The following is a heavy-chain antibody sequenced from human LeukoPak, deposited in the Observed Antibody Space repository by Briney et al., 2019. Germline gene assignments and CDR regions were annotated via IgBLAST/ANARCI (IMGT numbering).Heavy chain of an antibody. J-gene: IGHJ6*03. CDR2: INPNSGDT. Sequence: GASVTVSCKASGYTFTGYYIHWVRQAPGQGLEWMGWINPNSGDTNYAQKFQGRVTMTRDTSISTVYMELSRLRSDDTAVYYCARDPAYYYDSSGDLMDVWGKGTTVTVSS. CDR3: ARDPAYYYDSSGDLMDV. V-gene: IGHV1-2*02. CDR1: GYTFTGYY. D-gene: IGHD3-22*01.